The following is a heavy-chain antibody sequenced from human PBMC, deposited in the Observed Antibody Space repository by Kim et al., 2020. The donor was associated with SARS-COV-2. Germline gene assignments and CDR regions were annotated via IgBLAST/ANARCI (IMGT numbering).Heavy chain of an antibody. J-gene: IGHJ4*02. V-gene: IGHV3-30*04. CDR2: ISYDGSNK. CDR3: ARDRVHVVATMMGTVLDY. CDR1: GFTFSSYA. D-gene: IGHD5-12*01. Sequence: GGSLRLSCAASGFTFSSYAMHWVRQAPGKGLEWVAVISYDGSNKYYADSVKGRFTISRDNSKNTLYLQMNSLRAEDTAVYYCARDRVHVVATMMGTVLDYWGQGTLVTVSS.